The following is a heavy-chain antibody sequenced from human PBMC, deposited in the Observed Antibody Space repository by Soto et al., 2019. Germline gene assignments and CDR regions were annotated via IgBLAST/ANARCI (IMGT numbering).Heavy chain of an antibody. D-gene: IGHD2-15*01. V-gene: IGHV1-58*02. CDR3: AAGSPCRGGSCPDYYYYCSMDV. J-gene: IGHJ6*03. CDR2: IVVGSGNT. CDR1: GFTFTSSA. Sequence: GASVKVSCKASGFTFTSSAMQWVREARGQRLEWIGWIVVGSGNTNYTPKFKERVTITRSMSTSTAYMEVSSLRSEATAVYYCAAGSPCRGGSCPDYYYYCSMDVWGNGTTVTVSS.